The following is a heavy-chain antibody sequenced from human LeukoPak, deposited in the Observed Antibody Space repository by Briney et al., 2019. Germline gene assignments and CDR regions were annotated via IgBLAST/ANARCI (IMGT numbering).Heavy chain of an antibody. CDR2: IKQVGSEK. CDR3: ARLDDFWSGYWGNYYYYMDV. Sequence: GGSLRLSCAASGFTFSSYWMSWVRQAPGKGLEWVANIKQVGSEKYYVDSVKGRFTISRDNAKNSLYLQMNSLRAEDTAVYYCARLDDFWSGYWGNYYYYMDVWGKGTTVTVSS. CDR1: GFTFSSYW. D-gene: IGHD3-3*01. V-gene: IGHV3-7*01. J-gene: IGHJ6*03.